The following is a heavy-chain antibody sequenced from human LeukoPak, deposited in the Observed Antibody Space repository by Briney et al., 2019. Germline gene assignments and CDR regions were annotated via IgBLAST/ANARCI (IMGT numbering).Heavy chain of an antibody. V-gene: IGHV3-23*01. J-gene: IGHJ1*01. CDR1: GFTFSSYA. Sequence: GGSLRLSCAASGFTFSSYAMSWVRQAPGKGLEWVSAISGSGGSTYYADSVKGRFTISRDNSKNTLYLQMNSLRAEGTAVYYCAKDDYYDSSGYAKYFQHWGQGTLVTVSS. D-gene: IGHD3-22*01. CDR2: ISGSGGST. CDR3: AKDDYYDSSGYAKYFQH.